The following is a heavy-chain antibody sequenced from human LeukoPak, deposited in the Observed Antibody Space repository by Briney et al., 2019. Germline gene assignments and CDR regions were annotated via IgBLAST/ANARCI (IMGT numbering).Heavy chain of an antibody. J-gene: IGHJ4*02. Sequence: SETLSLTCTVSGYSISSGYYWGWIRQPPGKGLEWIGSIYHSGSTYYNPSLKSRVTISVDTSKNQFSLKLSSVTAADTAVYYCARATTPPGAIDYWGQGTLVTVSS. CDR3: ARATTPPGAIDY. CDR2: IYHSGST. D-gene: IGHD1-26*01. CDR1: GYSISSGYY. V-gene: IGHV4-38-2*02.